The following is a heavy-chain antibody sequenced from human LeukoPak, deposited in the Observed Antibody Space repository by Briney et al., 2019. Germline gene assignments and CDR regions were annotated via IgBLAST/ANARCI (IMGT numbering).Heavy chain of an antibody. CDR1: GFTFSSYW. CDR3: AKGNGYSYGRYYFDY. Sequence: GRSLRLSCAASGFTFSSYWMSWVRQAPGKGLEWVANIKDNGSAKYYVDSVKGRFTISRDNSKNTLYLQVNSLRAEDTAVYYCAKGNGYSYGRYYFDYWGQGTLVTVSS. J-gene: IGHJ4*02. V-gene: IGHV3-7*03. CDR2: IKDNGSAK. D-gene: IGHD5-18*01.